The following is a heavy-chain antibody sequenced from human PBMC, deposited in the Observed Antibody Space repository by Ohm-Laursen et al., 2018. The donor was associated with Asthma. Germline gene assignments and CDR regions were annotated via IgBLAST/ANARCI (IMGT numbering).Heavy chain of an antibody. J-gene: IGHJ6*02. CDR1: GFIFDDYA. CDR3: ARDSQAMVTTEGLYFGMDV. V-gene: IGHV3-9*01. CDR2: ISWNSGTI. D-gene: IGHD4-17*01. Sequence: SLRLSCAASGFIFDDYAMHWVRQVPGKGLEWVSGISWNSGTIVQADSVKGRFTISRDNAKSSLYLQMNSLRAEDTALYYCARDSQAMVTTEGLYFGMDVWGQGTTVTVSS.